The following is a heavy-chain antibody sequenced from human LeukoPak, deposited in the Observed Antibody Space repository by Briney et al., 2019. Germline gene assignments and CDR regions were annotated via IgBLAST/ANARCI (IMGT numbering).Heavy chain of an antibody. CDR1: GGSISSYY. V-gene: IGHV4-4*07. CDR3: ARQSCSSTSCPHRNVFDI. CDR2: IYTSGST. Sequence: SETLSLTCTVSGGSISSYYWSWIRQPAGKGLEWIGRIYTSGSTNYNPSLKSRVTISVDMSKNQFSLQLSSVTAADTAVYYCARQSCSSTSCPHRNVFDIWGQGTMVTVSS. D-gene: IGHD2-2*01. J-gene: IGHJ3*02.